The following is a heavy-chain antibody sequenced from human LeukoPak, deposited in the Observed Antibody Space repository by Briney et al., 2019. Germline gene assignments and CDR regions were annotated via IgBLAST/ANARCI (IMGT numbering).Heavy chain of an antibody. V-gene: IGHV4-4*09. CDR1: GGSISSYY. CDR3: ARRYNWNYGALDI. J-gene: IGHJ3*02. Sequence: SETLSLTCTVSGGSISSYYWSWIRQPPGKGLEWIGYIYTSGSTNYNPSLRSRVTISVDTSKNQFSLKLSSVTAADTAVYYCARRYNWNYGALDIWGQGTMVTVSS. D-gene: IGHD1-7*01. CDR2: IYTSGST.